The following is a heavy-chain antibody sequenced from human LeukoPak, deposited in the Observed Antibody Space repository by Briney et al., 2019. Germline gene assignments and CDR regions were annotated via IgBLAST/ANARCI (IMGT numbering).Heavy chain of an antibody. Sequence: SETLSLTCTVSGGSISSYYWSWIRQPPGKGLEWIGPIYYTGSTNYNPSLKSRVTISVDTSKNQFSLKLSSVTAADTAVYYCARPYSSSWGFIDLWGRGTLITVSS. D-gene: IGHD6-13*01. CDR2: IYYTGST. J-gene: IGHJ2*01. V-gene: IGHV4-59*08. CDR3: ARPYSSSWGFIDL. CDR1: GGSISSYY.